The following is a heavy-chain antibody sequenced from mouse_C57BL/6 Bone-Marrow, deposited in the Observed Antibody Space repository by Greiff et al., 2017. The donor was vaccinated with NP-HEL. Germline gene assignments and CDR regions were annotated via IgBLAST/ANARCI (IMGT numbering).Heavy chain of an antibody. Sequence: VQLQQPGTELVKPGTSVKLSCKSSGYTFTSYWMHWVKQRPGQGLEWIGNINPSNGGTNYNEKFKSKATLTVDKSSSTAYMQLSSLTSDDSAVYYCAREGRWLRRGCRYCDVCDRGTTVTVSS. J-gene: IGHJ1*03. CDR2: INPSNGGT. CDR1: GYTFTSYW. CDR3: AREGRWLRRGCRYCDV. V-gene: IGHV1-53*01. D-gene: IGHD2-2*01.